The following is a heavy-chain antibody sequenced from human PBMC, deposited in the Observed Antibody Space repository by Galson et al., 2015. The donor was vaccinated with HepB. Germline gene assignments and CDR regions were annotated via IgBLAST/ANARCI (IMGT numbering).Heavy chain of an antibody. V-gene: IGHV1-3*01. CDR3: ARVRGGYSSSWGFDY. Sequence: SVKVSCKASGYTFTSYAMHWVRQAPGQRLEWMGWINAGNGNTKYSQKFQGRVTITRDTSASTAYMELSSLRSEDTAVYYCARVRGGYSSSWGFDYWGQGTLVTVSS. CDR1: GYTFTSYA. D-gene: IGHD6-13*01. CDR2: INAGNGNT. J-gene: IGHJ4*02.